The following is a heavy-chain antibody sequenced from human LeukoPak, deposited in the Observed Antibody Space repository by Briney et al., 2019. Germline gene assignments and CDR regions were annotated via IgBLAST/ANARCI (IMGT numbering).Heavy chain of an antibody. CDR1: GYTFTGYY. CDR2: INPNSGGR. Sequence: ASVKVSCKASGYTFTGYYMHWVRPAPGEGLEWVGWINPNSGGRKYAQKFQGRDTMTRDTSISTAFMELERLTSDDTAVYYCARRVEQQLSSPGDWFDPWGQGTLVTVSS. V-gene: IGHV1-2*02. J-gene: IGHJ5*02. CDR3: ARRVEQQLSSPGDWFDP. D-gene: IGHD6-13*01.